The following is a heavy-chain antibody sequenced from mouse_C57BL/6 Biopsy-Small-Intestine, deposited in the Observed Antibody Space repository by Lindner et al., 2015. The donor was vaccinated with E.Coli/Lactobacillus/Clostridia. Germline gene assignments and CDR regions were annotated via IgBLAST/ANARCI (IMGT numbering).Heavy chain of an antibody. CDR2: IYPGSGST. CDR3: ACYDYDEGFAY. CDR1: GYAYTSYW. Sequence: VQLQESGAELVKPGASVKMSCKASGYAYTSYWITWVKQRPGQGLEWIGDIYPGSGSTNYNEKFKSKATLTVDTSSNTVYMQLSSLTSEDSAVYYCACYDYDEGFAYWGQGTLVTVSA. V-gene: IGHV1-55*01. D-gene: IGHD2-4*01. J-gene: IGHJ3*01.